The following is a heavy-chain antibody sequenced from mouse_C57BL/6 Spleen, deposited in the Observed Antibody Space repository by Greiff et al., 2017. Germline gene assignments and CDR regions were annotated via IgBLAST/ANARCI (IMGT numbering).Heavy chain of an antibody. CDR1: GFTFSDYG. V-gene: IGHV5-17*01. CDR2: ISSGSSTI. D-gene: IGHD1-1*01. CDR3: ARDYYGSSYFDY. J-gene: IGHJ2*01. Sequence: EVMLVESGGGLVKPGGSLKLSCAASGFTFSDYGMHWVRQAPEKGLEWVAYISSGSSTIYYADTVKGRFTISRDNAKNTLFLQMTSLRSEDTAMDYGARDYYGSSYFDYWGQGTTLTVSS.